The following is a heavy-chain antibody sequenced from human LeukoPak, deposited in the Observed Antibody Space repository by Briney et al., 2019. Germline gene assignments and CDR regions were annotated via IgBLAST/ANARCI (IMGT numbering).Heavy chain of an antibody. J-gene: IGHJ4*02. Sequence: SETLSLTCAVYGGPFGAYYWSWIRQPPGKGLEWIGEINYSGSTNYNPSLKSRVTISIDTSKNHFSLKLSSVTAADTAVYYCAGPGAGDLDYWGQGSLVTVSS. CDR2: INYSGST. V-gene: IGHV4-34*01. D-gene: IGHD3-10*01. CDR3: AGPGAGDLDY. CDR1: GGPFGAYY.